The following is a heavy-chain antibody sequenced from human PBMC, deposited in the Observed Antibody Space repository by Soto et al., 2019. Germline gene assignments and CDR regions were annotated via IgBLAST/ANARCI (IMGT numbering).Heavy chain of an antibody. V-gene: IGHV1-46*01. CDR3: ARDLAAGDH. Sequence: QVQLVQSGAEVKKPGASVKVSCRASGYTFTNYYIDWVRQAPGQGLEWLGIINPTSGSTNYAQKFQGRVTLTMDTSTTTVYMELSGLRAEDTAIFYCARDLAAGDHWGQGTLVTVSS. CDR2: INPTSGST. D-gene: IGHD6-13*01. CDR1: GYTFTNYY. J-gene: IGHJ4*02.